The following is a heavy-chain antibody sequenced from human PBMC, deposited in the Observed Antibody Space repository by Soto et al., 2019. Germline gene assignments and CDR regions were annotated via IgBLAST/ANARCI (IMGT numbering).Heavy chain of an antibody. Sequence: PGGSLRLSCEVSGFTFSMYSMSWVRQSPGKGLEWVAKIPQDGVDGHYADSVKGRFIISRDNGKNSLHLQLNNLRAEDTAVYYCARDHLILQAHAFFYGSDVWGRGATVTVSS. J-gene: IGHJ6*02. CDR3: ARDHLILQAHAFFYGSDV. D-gene: IGHD2-2*01. CDR2: IPQDGVDG. V-gene: IGHV3-7*03. CDR1: GFTFSMYS.